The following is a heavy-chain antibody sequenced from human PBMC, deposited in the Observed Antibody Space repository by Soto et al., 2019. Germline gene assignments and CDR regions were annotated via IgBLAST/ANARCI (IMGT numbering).Heavy chain of an antibody. CDR3: ARDHPHSYGVYYFDY. Sequence: SETLSLTCTVSGGSVSSGDYYWIWIRQPPGKGLEWIGNIYYSGNTYYNPSLKSRVTISIDTSKNQVSLNVNSVTAADTAVYYCARDHPHSYGVYYFDYWGQGTPVTVSS. CDR1: GGSVSSGDYY. J-gene: IGHJ4*02. V-gene: IGHV4-61*08. CDR2: IYYSGNT. D-gene: IGHD5-18*01.